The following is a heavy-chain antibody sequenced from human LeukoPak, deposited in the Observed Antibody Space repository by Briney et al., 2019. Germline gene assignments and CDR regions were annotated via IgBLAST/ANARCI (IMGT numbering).Heavy chain of an antibody. D-gene: IGHD6-13*01. CDR3: ERGGWSGASSSWFPSWFDP. J-gene: IGHJ5*02. CDR2: IIPIFVTA. Sequence: SSVKVSCKASGGTFSSYAISWVRQAPGQGLEGMGGIIPIFVTANYAQKFQGRVTITADESTSTDYVELSSLRSEDTAVYYCERGGWSGASSSWFPSWFDPWGQGTLVTVSS. V-gene: IGHV1-69*13. CDR1: GGTFSSYA.